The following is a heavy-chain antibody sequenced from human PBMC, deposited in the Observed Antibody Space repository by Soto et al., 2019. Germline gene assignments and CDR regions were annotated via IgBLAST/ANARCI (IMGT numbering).Heavy chain of an antibody. V-gene: IGHV3-23*01. D-gene: IGHD3-3*01. CDR1: GFTFSSYA. CDR3: AKRGRITIFGVVIIDY. Sequence: EVQLLESGGGLVQPGGSLRLSCAASGFTFSSYAMNWVRQAPGKGLEWVSAISGSGGSTYYADSVKGRFTISRDNSKNKLYLQMNILRAEDTAVYYCAKRGRITIFGVVIIDYWGQGTLVTVSS. CDR2: ISGSGGST. J-gene: IGHJ4*02.